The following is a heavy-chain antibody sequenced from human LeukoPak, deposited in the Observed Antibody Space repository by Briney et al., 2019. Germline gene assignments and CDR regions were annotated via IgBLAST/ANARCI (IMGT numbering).Heavy chain of an antibody. V-gene: IGHV4-39*01. CDR3: ARLQASYQDYFQH. D-gene: IGHD1-26*01. CDR2: IYYSGST. J-gene: IGHJ1*01. Sequence: SETLSLTCTVSGGSISSNSYYWGWIRQPPGKGLEWIGVIYYSGSTYYNPSLKSRVTISVDTSKSQFSLKLSSVTAADTAVYYCARLQASYQDYFQHWGQGTLVTVSS. CDR1: GGSISSNSYY.